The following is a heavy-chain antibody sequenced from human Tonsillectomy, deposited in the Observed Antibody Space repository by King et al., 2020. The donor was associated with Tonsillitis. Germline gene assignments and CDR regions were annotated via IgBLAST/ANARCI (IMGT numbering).Heavy chain of an antibody. J-gene: IGHJ4*02. CDR1: GFTFSSYG. CDR2: ISYDGSYK. Sequence: VQLVESGGGVVQPGRPLRLSCAASGFTFSSYGMHWVRQAPGKGLEWVADISYDGSYKYYADSVKGRFTISRDNSKNTLYLQINSLRAEDTAVYYCARDYGATPWSDYWGQGTLVTVSS. CDR3: ARDYGATPWSDY. D-gene: IGHD4-17*01. V-gene: IGHV3-33*05.